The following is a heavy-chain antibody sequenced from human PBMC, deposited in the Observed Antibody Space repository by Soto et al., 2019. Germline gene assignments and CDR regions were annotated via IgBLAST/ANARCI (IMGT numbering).Heavy chain of an antibody. CDR2: IYHSGST. D-gene: IGHD6-13*01. J-gene: IGHJ5*02. Sequence: LSLTCAVSGGSISSGGYSWSWIRQPPGKGLEWIGYIYHSGSTYYNPSLKSRVTISVDRSKNQFSLKLSSVTAADTAVYYCARVSAAGGWFDPWGQGTLVTVSS. CDR3: ARVSAAGGWFDP. V-gene: IGHV4-30-2*01. CDR1: GGSISSGGYS.